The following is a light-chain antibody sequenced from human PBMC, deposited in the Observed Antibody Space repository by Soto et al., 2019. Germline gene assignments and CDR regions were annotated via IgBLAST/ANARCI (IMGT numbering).Light chain of an antibody. CDR3: CAYAGINTVI. J-gene: IGLJ2*01. V-gene: IGLV2-8*01. CDR2: EVS. Sequence: QSALTQPPSASGSPGQSVTISCTGTSSDVGGYNYVSWYQQHPGKAPKLMIYEVSERPSGVPDRFSGSKSSNTASLTVSGLQAEDEADYYCCAYAGINTVIFGGGTKLTVL. CDR1: SSDVGGYNY.